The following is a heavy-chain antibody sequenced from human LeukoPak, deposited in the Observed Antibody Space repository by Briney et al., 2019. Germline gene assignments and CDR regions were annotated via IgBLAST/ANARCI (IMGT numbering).Heavy chain of an antibody. CDR3: ARDLHYCSSTSCYAWGYYYYGMDV. Sequence: GGSLRLSCAASGFTFSSYGMHGVRQAPGKGLEWVAVIWYDGSNKYYADSVKGRFTISRDNSKNTLYLQLNSWRAEDTAVYYCARDLHYCSSTSCYAWGYYYYGMDVWGQGTTVTVSS. J-gene: IGHJ6*02. V-gene: IGHV3-33*01. CDR1: GFTFSSYG. D-gene: IGHD2-2*01. CDR2: IWYDGSNK.